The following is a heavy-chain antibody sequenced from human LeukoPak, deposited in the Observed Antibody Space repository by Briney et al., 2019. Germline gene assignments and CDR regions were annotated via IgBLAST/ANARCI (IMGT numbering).Heavy chain of an antibody. CDR1: GFTFSSYS. V-gene: IGHV3-21*01. CDR2: ISSGSSYI. CDR3: ARDGMVGGVKGRNSYGMDV. J-gene: IGHJ6*04. D-gene: IGHD3-10*01. Sequence: GGSLRLSCAASGFTFSSYSMNWVRQAPGKGLEWVSSISSGSSYIYYADSVKGRFTISRDNAKNSLYLQMNSLRAEDTAVYYCARDGMVGGVKGRNSYGMDVGAKGTRVTVS.